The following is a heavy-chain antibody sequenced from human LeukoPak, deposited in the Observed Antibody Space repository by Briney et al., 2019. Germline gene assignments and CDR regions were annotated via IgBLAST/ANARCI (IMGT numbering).Heavy chain of an antibody. V-gene: IGHV3-30*02. J-gene: IGHJ6*03. CDR2: IRYDGSNK. CDR1: GFTFRSYG. CDR3: AKDQGQLVLPYYYMDV. D-gene: IGHD6-13*01. Sequence: GGSLRLSCAASGFTFRSYGMHWVRQAPGKGLEWVVFIRYDGSNKYYADSVKGRFTISRDNSKNTLYLQMNSLRVEDTAVYYCAKDQGQLVLPYYYMDVWGKGTTVTISS.